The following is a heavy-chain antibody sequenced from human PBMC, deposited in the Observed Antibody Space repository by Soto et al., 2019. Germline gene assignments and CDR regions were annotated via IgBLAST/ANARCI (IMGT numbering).Heavy chain of an antibody. Sequence: SDSLSPTYNSFGSPIRTRKCQSWTGQPLGSALEWIGEIYYSGSTNYNPSLKSRVTISVDKSKNQFSLKLSSVTAADTAVYYCASQGGVYYDSSGYAQYNWFDPWGQGTLVTVPQ. D-gene: IGHD3-22*01. CDR2: IYYSGST. CDR3: ASQGGVYYDSSGYAQYNWFDP. CDR1: GSPIRTRKC. J-gene: IGHJ5*02. V-gene: IGHV4-4*02.